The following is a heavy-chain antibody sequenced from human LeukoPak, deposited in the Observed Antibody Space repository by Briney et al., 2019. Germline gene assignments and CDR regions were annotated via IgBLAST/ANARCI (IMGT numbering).Heavy chain of an antibody. Sequence: ASVKVSCKASGYTFTGYYMHWVRQAPGQGLEWMGIINPSGGSTSYAQKFQGRVTMTRDMSTSTVYMELSSLRSEDTAVYYCAREGYYDSSGWPCDYWGQGTLVTVSS. V-gene: IGHV1-46*01. CDR3: AREGYYDSSGWPCDY. CDR1: GYTFTGYY. D-gene: IGHD3-22*01. J-gene: IGHJ4*02. CDR2: INPSGGST.